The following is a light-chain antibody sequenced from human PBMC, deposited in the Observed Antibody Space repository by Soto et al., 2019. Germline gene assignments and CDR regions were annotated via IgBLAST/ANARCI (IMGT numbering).Light chain of an antibody. CDR3: LQDYNYPWT. CDR1: QGIRNG. V-gene: IGKV1-6*01. CDR2: AAS. Sequence: IQMTQSPSSLSASVGDRVTITCRASQGIRNGLGWYQQKPGKAPKLLIYAASSLQSGVPSRFSGSGSGTDFTLTISSLQPEDFATYYCLQDYNYPWTFGQGTKVEIK. J-gene: IGKJ1*01.